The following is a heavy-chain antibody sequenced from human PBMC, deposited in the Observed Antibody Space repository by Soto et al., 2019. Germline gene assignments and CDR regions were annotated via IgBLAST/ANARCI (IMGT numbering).Heavy chain of an antibody. CDR2: IWYDGSNK. V-gene: IGHV3-33*01. D-gene: IGHD6-19*01. J-gene: IGHJ5*02. CDR1: GFTFSSYG. Sequence: GGSLRLSCAASGFTFSSYGMHWVRQAPGKGLEWVAVIWYDGSNKYYADSVKGRFTISRDNSKNTLYLQMNSLRAEDTAVYYCARDSYSSGWNWFDPWGQGTLVTVSS. CDR3: ARDSYSSGWNWFDP.